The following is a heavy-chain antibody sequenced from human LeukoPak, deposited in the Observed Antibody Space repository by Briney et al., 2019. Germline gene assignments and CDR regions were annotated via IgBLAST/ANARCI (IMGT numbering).Heavy chain of an antibody. Sequence: GASVKVSCKASGGTFSSYAISWLRQAPGQGLEWMGWIIPILGIANYAQKFQGRVTITADKSTSTAYMELSSLRSEDTAVYYCARDRSVVGATDPTAVYWGQGTLVTVSS. J-gene: IGHJ4*02. CDR1: GGTFSSYA. CDR3: ARDRSVVGATDPTAVY. D-gene: IGHD1-26*01. V-gene: IGHV1-69*10. CDR2: IIPILGIA.